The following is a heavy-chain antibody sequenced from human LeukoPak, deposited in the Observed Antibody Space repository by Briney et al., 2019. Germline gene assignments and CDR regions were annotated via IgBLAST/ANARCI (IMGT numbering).Heavy chain of an antibody. J-gene: IGHJ4*02. Sequence: GSLRLSCAASGFTFSSYAMHWVRQAPGKGLEWVAVISYDGSNKYYADSVKGRFTISRDNSKNTLYLQMNSLRAEDTAVYYCARDKVVIGTNYYFDYWGQGTLVTVSS. V-gene: IGHV3-30-3*01. CDR1: GFTFSSYA. D-gene: IGHD3-22*01. CDR3: ARDKVVIGTNYYFDY. CDR2: ISYDGSNK.